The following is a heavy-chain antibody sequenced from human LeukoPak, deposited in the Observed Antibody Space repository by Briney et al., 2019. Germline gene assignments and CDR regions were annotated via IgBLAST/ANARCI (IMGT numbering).Heavy chain of an antibody. D-gene: IGHD5-24*01. CDR3: ARETELATIDY. CDR2: IYYSGST. J-gene: IGHJ4*02. Sequence: SETLSLTCTVSGVSISSYYWSWIRQPPGKGLEWIGYIYYSGSTNYNPSLKSRVTISVDTSKNQFSLKLSSVTAADTAVYYCARETELATIDYWGQGTLVTVSS. CDR1: GVSISSYY. V-gene: IGHV4-59*01.